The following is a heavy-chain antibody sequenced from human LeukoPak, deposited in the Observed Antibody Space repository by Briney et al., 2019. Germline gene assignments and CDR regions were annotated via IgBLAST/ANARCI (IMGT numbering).Heavy chain of an antibody. D-gene: IGHD6-19*01. J-gene: IGHJ4*02. Sequence: PSETLSLTCAVSGVSISTSEWWIWVRQPPGKGLEWIGSIYYSGGTYYNPSLKSRVTISVDTSKNQFSLKLSSVTAADTAVYYCARHMARAVAAPFDYWGQGTLVTVSS. CDR3: ARHMARAVAAPFDY. CDR2: IYYSGGT. CDR1: GVSISTSEW. V-gene: IGHV4-39*01.